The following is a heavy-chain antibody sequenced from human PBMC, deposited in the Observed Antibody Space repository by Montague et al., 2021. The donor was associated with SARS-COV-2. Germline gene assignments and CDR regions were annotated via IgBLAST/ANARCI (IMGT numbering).Heavy chain of an antibody. CDR3: ARDRFDFGAGRQGTIDF. D-gene: IGHD3-10*01. CDR1: GDSITNHY. V-gene: IGHV4-4*07. CDR2: MHFTGKT. J-gene: IGHJ4*02. Sequence: SETLSLTCSVSGDSITNHYWSWIRQPAGKGLEWIGRMHFTGKTNYSPFFSSRLTMSADTSKNQFSLKLTSVTAADTAIYFCARDRFDFGAGRQGTIDFWGQGTLVTVSS.